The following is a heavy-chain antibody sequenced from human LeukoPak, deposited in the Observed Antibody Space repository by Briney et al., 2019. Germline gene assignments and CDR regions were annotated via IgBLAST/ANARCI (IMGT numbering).Heavy chain of an antibody. CDR2: ISGSGGST. CDR3: ATEEDVTWLLGEYFHH. Sequence: PGGSLRLSCAASGFTVSSNYMTWVRQAPGKGLEWVSGISGSGGSTYYADAVKGRFTISRDNSRNTLFLQMNSLRAEDTAVYYCATEEDVTWLLGEYFHHWGQGTLVTVSS. CDR1: GFTVSSNY. V-gene: IGHV3-23*01. D-gene: IGHD3-22*01. J-gene: IGHJ1*01.